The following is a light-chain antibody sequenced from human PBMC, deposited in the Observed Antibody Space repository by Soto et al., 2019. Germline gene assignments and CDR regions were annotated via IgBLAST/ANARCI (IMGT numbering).Light chain of an antibody. CDR1: SSDVGGYNF. CDR3: SSYAGSNNYV. CDR2: EVS. V-gene: IGLV2-8*01. Sequence: QSALTQPPSASGSPGQSVTISCTGTSSDVGGYNFVSWYQQHPGKAPKLIIYEVSDRPSGVPDRFSGSKSGNTASLTVSGLQAADEADYYCSSYAGSNNYVFGTGTKLTVL. J-gene: IGLJ1*01.